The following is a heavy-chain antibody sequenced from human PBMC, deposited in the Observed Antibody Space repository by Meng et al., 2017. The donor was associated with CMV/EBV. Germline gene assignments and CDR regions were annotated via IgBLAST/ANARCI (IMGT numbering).Heavy chain of an antibody. CDR3: ASFMIFGVVKDSMDV. CDR1: GFTFSSYS. CDR2: ISSSSSTI. J-gene: IGHJ6*02. V-gene: IGHV3-48*04. Sequence: GGSLRLSCAASGFTFSSYSMNWVRQAPGKGLEWVSYISSSSSTIYYADSVKGRFTISRDNAKNSLYLQMNSLRAEDTAVYYCASFMIFGVVKDSMDVWGQGTTVTVSS. D-gene: IGHD3-3*01.